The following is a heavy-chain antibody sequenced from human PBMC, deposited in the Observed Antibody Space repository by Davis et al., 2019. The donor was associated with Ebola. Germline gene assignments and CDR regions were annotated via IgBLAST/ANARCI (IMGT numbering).Heavy chain of an antibody. D-gene: IGHD3-9*01. CDR2: ISSDSDYI. CDR1: GFTFSTYS. J-gene: IGHJ4*02. CDR3: AGGSFDSLTGYPTAFDY. V-gene: IGHV3-21*04. Sequence: PGRSLRLSCAASGFTFSTYSMSWVRQAPGKALEWVSSISSDSDYIYYADSAKGRFTISRDNSKHSLYLQMNTLRADDTAVYYCAGGSFDSLTGYPTAFDYWGQGTLVAVSS.